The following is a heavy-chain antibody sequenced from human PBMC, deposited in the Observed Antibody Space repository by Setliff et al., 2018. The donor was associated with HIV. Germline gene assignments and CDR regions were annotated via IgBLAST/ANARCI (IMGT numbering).Heavy chain of an antibody. CDR3: ARGRDEYGWPTVTPTYYYYYYIDV. J-gene: IGHJ6*03. CDR1: GDNVSSSTAA. Sequence: PSQTLSLTCVISGDNVSSSTAAWNWIRQSPSRGLEWLGRTYYRSKWYKDYAVSVKSRINISADTSKNHFSLQLISVSPEDSAIYYRARGRDEYGWPTVTPTYYYYYYIDVWDNGTTVTAP. CDR2: TYYRSKWYK. D-gene: IGHD4-17*01. V-gene: IGHV6-1*01.